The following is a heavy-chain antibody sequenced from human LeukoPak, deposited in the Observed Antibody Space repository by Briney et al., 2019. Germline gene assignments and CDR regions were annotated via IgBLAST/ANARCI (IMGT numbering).Heavy chain of an antibody. D-gene: IGHD6-13*01. CDR1: GYSFTSYW. CDR2: IYPGDSDT. Sequence: GESPKISCKGSGYSFTSYWIGWVRQMPGKGLEWMGIIYPGDSDTRYSPSFQGQVTISADKSISTAYLQWSSLKASDTAMYYCATHSSSWIPYYYYGMDVWGQGTTVTVSS. V-gene: IGHV5-51*01. J-gene: IGHJ6*02. CDR3: ATHSSSWIPYYYYGMDV.